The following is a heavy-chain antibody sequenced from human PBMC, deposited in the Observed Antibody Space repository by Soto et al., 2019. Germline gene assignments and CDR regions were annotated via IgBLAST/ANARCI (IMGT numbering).Heavy chain of an antibody. J-gene: IGHJ4*02. CDR2: ISNNGGST. Sequence: GGSLRLSCAASGFTFNIYAMHWARQAPGKGLEYVSGISNNGGSTYYADSVKGRFTVSRDNSKNTLYLQMSSLRGEDTAVYYCAKELRGARDYWGQGPLVTVSS. CDR3: AKELRGARDY. CDR1: GFTFNIYA. D-gene: IGHD1-26*01. V-gene: IGHV3-64D*08.